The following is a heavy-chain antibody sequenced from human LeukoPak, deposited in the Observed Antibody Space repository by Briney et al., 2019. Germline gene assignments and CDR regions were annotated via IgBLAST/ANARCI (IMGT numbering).Heavy chain of an antibody. CDR2: IGTAGDT. Sequence: GGSLRLSCAASGFTFSSYDMHWVRQATGKGLEWVSAIGTAGDTYYPGSVKGRFTISRENAKNSLYLQMNSLRAGDTAVYYCARAQGYSSDNWFDPWGQGTLVTVSS. CDR1: GFTFSSYD. V-gene: IGHV3-13*01. J-gene: IGHJ5*02. D-gene: IGHD6-25*01. CDR3: ARAQGYSSDNWFDP.